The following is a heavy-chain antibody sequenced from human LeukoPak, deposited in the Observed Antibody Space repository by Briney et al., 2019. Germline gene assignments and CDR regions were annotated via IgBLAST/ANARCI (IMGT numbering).Heavy chain of an antibody. CDR2: IYYSGST. J-gene: IGHJ6*02. Sequence: SETLSITCTVSGCSISSGGYYWSWIRQHPGKCLERIGYIYYSGSTYYNPSLKSRVTISVDTSKNQFSLKLSSVTAADTAVYYCARDRHCSSTSCYHYYYGMDVWGQGTTVTVSS. CDR3: ARDRHCSSTSCYHYYYGMDV. CDR1: GCSISSGGYY. D-gene: IGHD2-2*01. V-gene: IGHV4-31*03.